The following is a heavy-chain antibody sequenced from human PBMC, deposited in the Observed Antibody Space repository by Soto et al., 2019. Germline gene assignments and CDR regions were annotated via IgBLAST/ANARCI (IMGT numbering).Heavy chain of an antibody. CDR3: TTDKDYILTGWTDY. D-gene: IGHD3-9*01. Sequence: EVQLVESGGGLVKPGGSLRLSCAASGFTFSNAWMSWVRQAPGKGLEWVGRIKSKTDGGTTDYAAPVKGRFTISRDDSKNTLYLQMNSLKTEDTAVYYCTTDKDYILTGWTDYWGQGTLVTVSS. V-gene: IGHV3-15*01. J-gene: IGHJ4*02. CDR2: IKSKTDGGTT. CDR1: GFTFSNAW.